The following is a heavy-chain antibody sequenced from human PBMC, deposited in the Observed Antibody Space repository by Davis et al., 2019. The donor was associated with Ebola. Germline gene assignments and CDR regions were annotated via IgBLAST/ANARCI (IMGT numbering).Heavy chain of an antibody. CDR3: AREGGRYYDSSGHVFDI. V-gene: IGHV1-46*01. J-gene: IGHJ3*02. CDR1: GYRFTSYY. Sequence: ASVTVSCKASGYRFTSYYMHWVRQAPGQGLEWMGIINPITGGTSYAQNFQVRVNMTRDTSTSTVYMELSSLRSEDTAVYYCAREGGRYYDSSGHVFDIWGQGTMVKVSS. D-gene: IGHD3-22*01. CDR2: INPITGGT.